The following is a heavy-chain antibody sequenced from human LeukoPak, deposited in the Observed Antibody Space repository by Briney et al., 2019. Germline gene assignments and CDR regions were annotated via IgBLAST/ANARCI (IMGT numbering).Heavy chain of an antibody. J-gene: IGHJ3*02. CDR3: ARVRPRDYGDYSAFDI. Sequence: RASVKVSCKASGYTFTSYYMHWVRQAPGQGLEWMGIINPSGGSTSYAQKFQGRVTMTRDTSISTAYMELSRLRSDDTAVYYCARVRPRDYGDYSAFDIWGQGTMVTVSS. V-gene: IGHV1-46*01. CDR2: INPSGGST. CDR1: GYTFTSYY. D-gene: IGHD4-17*01.